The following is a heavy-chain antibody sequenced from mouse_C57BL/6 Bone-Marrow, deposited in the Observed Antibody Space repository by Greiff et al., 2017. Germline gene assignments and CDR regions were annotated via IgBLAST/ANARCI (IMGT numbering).Heavy chain of an antibody. CDR1: GFTFSSYT. J-gene: IGHJ1*03. V-gene: IGHV5-9*01. CDR3: ARQGYGNYSWYFDV. D-gene: IGHD2-10*02. CDR2: ISGGGGNT. Sequence: EVKLMESGGGLVKPGGSLKLSCAASGFTFSSYTMSWVRQTPEKRLEWVATISGGGGNTYYPDSVKGRFTISRDNAKNTLYLQMSSLRSEDTALYYCARQGYGNYSWYFDVWGTGTTVTVSS.